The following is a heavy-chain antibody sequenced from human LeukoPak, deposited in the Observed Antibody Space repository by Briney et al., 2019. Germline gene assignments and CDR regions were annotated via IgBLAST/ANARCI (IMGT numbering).Heavy chain of an antibody. V-gene: IGHV4-31*03. Sequence: PSETLSLTCTVSGGSISSGGYYWSCTRQHPGKGLEWIGYIYYSGSTYYNPSLKSRVTISVDTSKNQFSLKLSSVTAADTAVYYCARVSPLGPFDYWGQGTLVTVSS. CDR2: IYYSGST. CDR1: GGSISSGGYY. J-gene: IGHJ4*02. CDR3: ARVSPLGPFDY. D-gene: IGHD3-16*01.